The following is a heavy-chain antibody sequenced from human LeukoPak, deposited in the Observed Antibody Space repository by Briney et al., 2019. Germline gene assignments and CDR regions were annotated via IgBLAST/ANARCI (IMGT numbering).Heavy chain of an antibody. CDR2: IYPGDSDT. CDR3: ARQGDYGSGSYYRDY. CDR1: GYSFTSYW. D-gene: IGHD3-10*01. V-gene: IGHV5-51*01. Sequence: GESLKISCKGSGYSFTSYWIGWVRQMPGEGLEWMGIIYPGDSDTRYSPSFQGQVTISADKSISTAYLQWSSLKASDTAMYYCARQGDYGSGSYYRDYWGQGTLVTVSS. J-gene: IGHJ4*02.